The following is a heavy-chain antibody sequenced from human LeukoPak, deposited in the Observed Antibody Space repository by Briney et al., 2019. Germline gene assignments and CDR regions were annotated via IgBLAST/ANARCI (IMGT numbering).Heavy chain of an antibody. Sequence: SETLSLTCTVSGGSISSGDYYWSWIRQPPGKGLEWIGYIYYSGSTYYNPSLKSRVTISVDTSKNQFSLKLSSVTAADTAVYYCARRDGYLIRAFDIWGQGTMVTVSS. CDR1: GGSISSGDYY. V-gene: IGHV4-30-4*08. CDR3: ARRDGYLIRAFDI. D-gene: IGHD5-24*01. CDR2: IYYSGST. J-gene: IGHJ3*02.